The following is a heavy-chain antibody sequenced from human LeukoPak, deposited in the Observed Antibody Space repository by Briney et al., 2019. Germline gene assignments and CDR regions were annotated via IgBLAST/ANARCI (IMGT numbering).Heavy chain of an antibody. CDR3: ARDRYGRSGSYQEFDP. CDR1: GGSISSYY. CDR2: IYHSGST. D-gene: IGHD1-26*01. Sequence: PSETLSLTCTVSGGSISSYYWGWIRQPPGKGLEWIGSIYHSGSTYYNPSLKSRVTISVDTSKNQFSLKLSSVTAADTAVYYCARDRYGRSGSYQEFDPWGQGTLVTVSS. V-gene: IGHV4-38-2*02. J-gene: IGHJ5*02.